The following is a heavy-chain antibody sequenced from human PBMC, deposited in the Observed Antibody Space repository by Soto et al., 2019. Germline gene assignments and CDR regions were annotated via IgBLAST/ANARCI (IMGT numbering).Heavy chain of an antibody. CDR1: GGSMSSYY. CDR2: IYYTGST. Sequence: SETLSLTCTVSGGSMSSYYWSWIRQPPGKGLEWIGYIYYTGSTNYNPSLKSRVTISVDTSKNQFSLKLRSVTAADTAVYYCARVFPATYSSGLFDYWGQGTLVTVSS. CDR3: ARVFPATYSSGLFDY. J-gene: IGHJ4*02. V-gene: IGHV4-59*01. D-gene: IGHD6-19*01.